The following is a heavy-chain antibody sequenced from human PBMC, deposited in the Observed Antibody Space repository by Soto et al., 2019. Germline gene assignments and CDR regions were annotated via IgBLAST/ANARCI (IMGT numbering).Heavy chain of an antibody. V-gene: IGHV4-59*02. CDR1: GGSVSNYY. Sequence: KSSETLSLPCTVSGGSVSNYYWTWIRQSPGKGLEWISYINYSGSTDHSPSLKSRVTISLDTPKNRLYLTLLSVTCADTPVLYCGRLAPRCCSRDYNHNSFDFWGQGTTVTVSS. CDR3: GRLAPRCCSRDYNHNSFDF. J-gene: IGHJ3*01. CDR2: INYSGST. D-gene: IGHD6-25*01.